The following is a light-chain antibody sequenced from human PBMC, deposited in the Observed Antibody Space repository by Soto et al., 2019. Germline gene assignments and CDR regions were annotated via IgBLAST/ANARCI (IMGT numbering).Light chain of an antibody. V-gene: IGKV1-16*01. J-gene: IGKJ4*01. CDR1: RDIRNF. Sequence: DVQMTQSPSSLSASVGDRVTITCRASRDIRNFLAWFQQKPGKAPKSLIYDASTLQSGVPSRFSGCGSGTDFTLTISSLQPEDFATYYCQQNNRFPPTFGGGTKVEVK. CDR2: DAS. CDR3: QQNNRFPPT.